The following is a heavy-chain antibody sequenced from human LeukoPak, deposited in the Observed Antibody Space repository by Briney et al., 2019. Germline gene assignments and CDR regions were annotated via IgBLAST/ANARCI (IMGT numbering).Heavy chain of an antibody. CDR3: ASSYSRGREKYSSSSSTPFDY. CDR1: GGTFSSYA. Sequence: SVKVSCKASGGTFSSYAISWVRQAPGQGLEWMGRIIPILGIANYAQKFQGRVTITADKSTSTAYMELSSLRSEDTAVYYCASSYSRGREKYSSSSSTPFDYWGQGTLVTVSS. CDR2: IIPILGIA. J-gene: IGHJ4*02. V-gene: IGHV1-69*04. D-gene: IGHD6-6*01.